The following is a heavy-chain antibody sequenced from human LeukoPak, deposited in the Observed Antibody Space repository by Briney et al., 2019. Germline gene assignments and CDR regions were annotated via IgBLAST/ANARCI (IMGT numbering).Heavy chain of an antibody. CDR1: GFSFSSYA. V-gene: IGHV3-23*01. CDR3: AKDRSY. CDR2: ITNSGHNT. J-gene: IGHJ4*02. Sequence: GGSLRLSCAASGFSFSSYAMSWVRQAPGKGLKWVSAITNSGHNTEYADSVKGRFTISRDNSKNTLYLQMNSLRAEDTAVYYCAKDRSYWGQGTPVTVSS.